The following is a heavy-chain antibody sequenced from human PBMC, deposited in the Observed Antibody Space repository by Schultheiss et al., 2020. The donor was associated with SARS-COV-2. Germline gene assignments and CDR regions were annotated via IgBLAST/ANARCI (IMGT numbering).Heavy chain of an antibody. CDR2: ISGGGGGT. J-gene: IGHJ5*02. V-gene: IGHV3-48*02. CDR3: ARMDMTTVAGGWFDP. D-gene: IGHD4-23*01. Sequence: GGSLRLSCAASGFTFSSYSMNWVRQAPGKGLEWVSAISGGGGGTYYADSVKGRFTISRDNAKNSLYLQMNSLRDEDTAVYYCARMDMTTVAGGWFDPWGQGTLVTVSS. CDR1: GFTFSSYS.